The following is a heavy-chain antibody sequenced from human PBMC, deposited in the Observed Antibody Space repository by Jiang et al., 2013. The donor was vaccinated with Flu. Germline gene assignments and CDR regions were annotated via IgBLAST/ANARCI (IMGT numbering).Heavy chain of an antibody. Sequence: SQTLSLTCAISGDSVSSNSAAWNWIRQSPSRGLEWLGRTYYKSKWCNDYAVSVKSRIIINPDTSKNQFSLQLNSVTPEDTAVYYCARGGPIAVAGVDDAFDIWGQGTMVSVS. V-gene: IGHV6-1*01. CDR2: TYYKSKWCN. D-gene: IGHD6-19*01. CDR3: ARGGPIAVAGVDDAFDI. CDR1: GDSVSSNSAA. J-gene: IGHJ3*02.